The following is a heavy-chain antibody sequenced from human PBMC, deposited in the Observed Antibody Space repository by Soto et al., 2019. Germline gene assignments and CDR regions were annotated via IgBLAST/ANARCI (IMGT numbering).Heavy chain of an antibody. CDR1: GFTFSNAW. Sequence: EVQLVESGGGLVKPGGSLRLSCAASGFTFSNAWMRWVRQAPGKGLEWVGRIKSKTDGGTTDYAAPVKGRFTISRDDSKNTLYLQMNSLKTEDTAVYYCTTPILPLDYYYMDVWGKGTTVTVSS. CDR2: IKSKTDGGTT. J-gene: IGHJ6*03. V-gene: IGHV3-15*01. CDR3: TTPILPLDYYYMDV.